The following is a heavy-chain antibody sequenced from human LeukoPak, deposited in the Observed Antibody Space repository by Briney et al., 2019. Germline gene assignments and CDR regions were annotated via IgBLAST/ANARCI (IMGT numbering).Heavy chain of an antibody. CDR2: ISYDGSNK. D-gene: IGHD3-16*01. CDR1: GFTFSSYG. Sequence: GGSLGLSCAASGFTFSSYGMHWVRQAPGKGLEWVAVISYDGSNKYYADSVKGRFTISRDNSKNTLYLQMNSLRAEDTAVYYCARRAGDYAHPYDYWGQGTLVTASS. V-gene: IGHV3-30*03. CDR3: ARRAGDYAHPYDY. J-gene: IGHJ4*02.